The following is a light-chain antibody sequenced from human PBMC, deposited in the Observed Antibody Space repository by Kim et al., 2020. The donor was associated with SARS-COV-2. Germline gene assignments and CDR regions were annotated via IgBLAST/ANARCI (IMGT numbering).Light chain of an antibody. CDR2: GAS. CDR1: QSVSSSY. CDR3: QQYGSSLLT. Sequence: SPGERATLSCRASQSVSSSYLAWYQQKPGPAPRLLIYGASSRATGIPDRFSSSGSGTDFTLTISRLEPEDFAVYYCQQYGSSLLTFGQGTKVDIK. V-gene: IGKV3-20*01. J-gene: IGKJ1*01.